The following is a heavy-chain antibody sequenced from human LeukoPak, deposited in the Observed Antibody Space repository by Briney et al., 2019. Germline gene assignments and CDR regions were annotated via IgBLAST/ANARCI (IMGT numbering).Heavy chain of an antibody. V-gene: IGHV1-2*06. CDR3: ARDGGVLSSMDV. Sequence: GASVKVSCKASGGTFSSYAISWVRQAPGQGLEWMGRINPNSGGTNYAQKFQGRVTMTRDTSISTAYMELSRLRSDDTAVYYCARDGGVLSSMDVWGQGTTVTVSS. CDR2: INPNSGGT. D-gene: IGHD2-8*02. CDR1: GGTFSSYA. J-gene: IGHJ6*02.